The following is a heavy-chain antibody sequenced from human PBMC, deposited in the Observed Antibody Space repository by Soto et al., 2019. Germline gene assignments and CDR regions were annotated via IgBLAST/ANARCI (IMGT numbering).Heavy chain of an antibody. CDR2: IIPIFGTA. CDR3: ARTITIFGVAPGGITSWFDP. V-gene: IGHV1-69*13. Sequence: SVKVSCKASGGTFSSYAISWVRQAPGQGLEWMGGIIPIFGTANYAQKFQGRVTITADESTSTAYMELSSLRSEDTAVYYCARTITIFGVAPGGITSWFDPWGKGNLVTVYS. CDR1: GGTFSSYA. J-gene: IGHJ5*02. D-gene: IGHD3-3*01.